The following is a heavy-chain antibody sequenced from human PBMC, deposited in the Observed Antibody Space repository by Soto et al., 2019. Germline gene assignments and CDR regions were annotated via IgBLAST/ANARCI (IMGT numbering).Heavy chain of an antibody. CDR1: GGSISSYY. CDR2: IYYSGST. CDR3: ARYHDSSGYYPSFDY. V-gene: IGHV4-59*01. Sequence: SSETLSLTCTVSGGSISSYYWSWIRQPPGKGLEWIGYIYYSGSTNYNPSLKSRVTISVDTSKNQFSLKLSSVTAADTAVYYCARYHDSSGYYPSFDYWGQGTLVTVSS. J-gene: IGHJ4*02. D-gene: IGHD3-22*01.